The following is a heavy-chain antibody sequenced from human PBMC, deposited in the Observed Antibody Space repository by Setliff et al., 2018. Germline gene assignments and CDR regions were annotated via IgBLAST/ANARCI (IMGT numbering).Heavy chain of an antibody. V-gene: IGHV1-8*01. CDR1: GYTFISYD. CDR3: ARVDYYGMDV. Sequence: ASVKVSCKASGYTFISYDINWVRQATGQGLEWMGWMNPNSGYTDYAQKFQGRVTMTRNTSISTAYMELSSLRSEDTAVYYCARVDYYGMDVWGQGTTVTVSS. J-gene: IGHJ6*02. CDR2: MNPNSGYT.